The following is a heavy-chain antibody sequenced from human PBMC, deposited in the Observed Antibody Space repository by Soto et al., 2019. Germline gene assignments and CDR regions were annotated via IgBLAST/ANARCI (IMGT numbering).Heavy chain of an antibody. V-gene: IGHV4-4*02. Sequence: QVQLQESGPGLVKPSGTLSLTCAVSGDSISSSNWWSWVRQSPGKGLEWIGESHHSGTTNNNPSLKSRVTISVDKSKNQLPLILTSVTAADTAVYYCARVHCNSTTCHVFDYWSQGTLVTVSS. J-gene: IGHJ4*02. CDR3: ARVHCNSTTCHVFDY. D-gene: IGHD2-2*01. CDR1: GDSISSSNW. CDR2: SHHSGTT.